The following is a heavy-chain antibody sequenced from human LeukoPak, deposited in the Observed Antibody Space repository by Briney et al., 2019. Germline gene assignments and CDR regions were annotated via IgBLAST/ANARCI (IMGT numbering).Heavy chain of an antibody. V-gene: IGHV5-51*01. CDR1: GYSFPNYW. D-gene: IGHD2-15*01. CDR2: IYPGDADT. CDR3: ARQGIMVAGAFDF. Sequence: GESLKISCKGSGYSFPNYWIGWVRQLPGKGLEFMGIIYPGDADTRYSPSFQGQVTISADKSINTAFLQWSSLKASDTAMYYCARQGIMVAGAFDFWGQGTVVTVSS. J-gene: IGHJ4*02.